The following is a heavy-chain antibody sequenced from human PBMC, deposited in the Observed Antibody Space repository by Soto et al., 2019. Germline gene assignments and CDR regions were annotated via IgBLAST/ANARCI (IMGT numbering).Heavy chain of an antibody. D-gene: IGHD2-2*02. Sequence: GESLKISCKGSGYSFTSYWIGWVRQMPGKGLEWMGIIYPGDSDTRYSPSFHGQVTISADKSISTAYLQWSSLKASDTAMYYCARRYCSSTSCYNSDGMDVWGQGTTVTVSS. J-gene: IGHJ6*02. V-gene: IGHV5-51*01. CDR3: ARRYCSSTSCYNSDGMDV. CDR2: IYPGDSDT. CDR1: GYSFTSYW.